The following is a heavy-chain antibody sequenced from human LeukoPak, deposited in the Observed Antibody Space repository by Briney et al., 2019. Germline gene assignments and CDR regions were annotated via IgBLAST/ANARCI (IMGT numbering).Heavy chain of an antibody. D-gene: IGHD4-17*01. J-gene: IGHJ4*02. CDR2: IIPIFGTA. V-gene: IGHV1-69*01. Sequence: SVKVSCKASGGTFSSYAISWVRQAPGQGLEWMGGIIPIFGTANYAQKYQGRVTITADESTSTAYMELSSLRSEDTAVYYCARDRGGDYVLDYWGQGTLVTVSS. CDR3: ARDRGGDYVLDY. CDR1: GGTFSSYA.